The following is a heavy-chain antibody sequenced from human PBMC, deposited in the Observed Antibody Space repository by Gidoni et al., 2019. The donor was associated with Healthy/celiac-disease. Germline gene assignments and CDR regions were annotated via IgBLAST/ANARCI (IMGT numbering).Heavy chain of an antibody. V-gene: IGHV3-30-3*01. D-gene: IGHD6-6*01. CDR1: GFTFSSYA. J-gene: IGHJ4*02. CDR2: ISYDGSNK. CDR3: ARDGKYSSSFFDY. Sequence: QVQLVESGGGVVQPGRSLRLSCAASGFTFSSYAMHWVRQAPGKGLEWVAVISYDGSNKYYADSVKGRFTISRDNSKNTLYLQMNSLRAEDTAVYYCARDGKYSSSFFDYWGQGTLVTVSS.